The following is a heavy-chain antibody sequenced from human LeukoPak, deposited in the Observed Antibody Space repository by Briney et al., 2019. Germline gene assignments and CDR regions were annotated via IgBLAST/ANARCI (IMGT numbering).Heavy chain of an antibody. CDR2: INPNSGGT. CDR1: GYTFTGYY. D-gene: IGHD3-22*01. J-gene: IGHJ5*02. CDR3: ARDTEEHYYDSSGYYQPLNWFDP. Sequence: ASVKVSCKASGYTFTGYYMHWARQAPGQGLEWMGWINPNSGGTNYAQKFQGRVTMTRDTSISTAYMELSRLRSDDTAVYYCARDTEEHYYDSSGYYQPLNWFDPWGQGTLVTVSS. V-gene: IGHV1-2*02.